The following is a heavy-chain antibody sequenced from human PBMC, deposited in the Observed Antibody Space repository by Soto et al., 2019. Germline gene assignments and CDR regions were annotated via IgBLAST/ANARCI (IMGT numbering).Heavy chain of an antibody. D-gene: IGHD5-12*01. J-gene: IGHJ4*02. CDR3: ARSNSGYYFDY. Sequence: GGSLILSCAASGFTFSDYYMSWIRQAPGKGLEWVSYISSSSTYTNYADSVKGRFTITRDNAKNSLYLQMNSLRVEDTAVYYCARSNSGYYFDYWGQGTLVTVSS. CDR1: GFTFSDYY. V-gene: IGHV3-11*06. CDR2: ISSSSTYT.